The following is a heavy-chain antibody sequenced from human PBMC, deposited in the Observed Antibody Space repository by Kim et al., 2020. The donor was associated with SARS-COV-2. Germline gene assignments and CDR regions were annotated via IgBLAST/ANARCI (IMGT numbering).Heavy chain of an antibody. J-gene: IGHJ5*02. Sequence: SETLSLTCTVSGGSISSTSHYWGWIRQPPGKGLEWIGSVYYTGSSYYNPSLKSRVTISIDTSNDQFSLKLTSVTAADTAIYYCSRHATRGSSWYEKVGNYFDPWGQGTLVAVSS. CDR1: GGSISSTSHY. V-gene: IGHV4-39*01. CDR2: VYYTGSS. CDR3: SRHATRGSSWYEKVGNYFDP. D-gene: IGHD6-13*01.